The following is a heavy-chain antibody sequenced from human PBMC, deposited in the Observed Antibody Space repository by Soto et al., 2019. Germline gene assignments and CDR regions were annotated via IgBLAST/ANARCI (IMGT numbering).Heavy chain of an antibody. CDR3: ARQKAMPPHFYSGMDV. D-gene: IGHD2-2*01. J-gene: IGHJ6*02. CDR2: IIPMFGTA. CDR1: GGTFGSYT. Sequence: QVHLVQSGAEVKKPGSSVKVSCTASGGTFGSYTVTWVRQAPGQGLEWMGEIIPMFGTASYAQKFQGRVTLTADKSTTTALMELSSLSSDDTAVYFCARQKAMPPHFYSGMDVWGQGTTVTVSS. V-gene: IGHV1-69*06.